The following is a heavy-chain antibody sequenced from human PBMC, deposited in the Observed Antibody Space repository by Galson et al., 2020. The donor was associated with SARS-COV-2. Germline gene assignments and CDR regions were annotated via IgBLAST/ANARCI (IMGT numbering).Heavy chain of an antibody. CDR1: GFTFSNYG. J-gene: IGHJ6*02. CDR3: AKDPRGTVDRVAYEMDV. Sequence: WGSLRLSCAASGFTFSNYGIHWVRQAPRKGLEWVAVTSYDGSNTYDADSVKGRFTISRDNSKNTLYLQMNSLRAEDTAVYYCAKDPRGTVDRVAYEMDVWGQGTTVTVSS. CDR2: TSYDGSNT. D-gene: IGHD5-12*01. V-gene: IGHV3-30*18.